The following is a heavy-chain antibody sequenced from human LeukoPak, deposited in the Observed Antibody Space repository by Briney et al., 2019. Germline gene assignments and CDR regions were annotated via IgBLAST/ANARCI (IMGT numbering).Heavy chain of an antibody. CDR1: GYTFTSYA. Sequence: SVKVSCKASGYTFTSYAMHWVRQAPGQRLEWMGWINAGNGNTKYSQKFQGRVTITRDTSASTAYMELSSLRSEDTAVYYCARSLVGATYNWFDPWGQGTLVTVSS. CDR3: ARSLVGATYNWFDP. D-gene: IGHD1-26*01. V-gene: IGHV1-3*01. CDR2: INAGNGNT. J-gene: IGHJ5*02.